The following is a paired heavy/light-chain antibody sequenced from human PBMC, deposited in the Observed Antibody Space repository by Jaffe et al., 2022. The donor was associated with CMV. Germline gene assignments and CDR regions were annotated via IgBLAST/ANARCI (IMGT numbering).Heavy chain of an antibody. V-gene: IGHV3-23*01. CDR1: KFTFSSYA. J-gene: IGHJ4*02. D-gene: IGHD1-20*01. CDR2: ISGSGGIT. CDR3: AKSGIPGIPFDY. Sequence: EVQLLESGGGLVQPGGSLRLSCAASKFTFSSYAMNWVRQAPGKGLEWVSTISGSGGITQYADSVKGRFTISRDNSKNTLYLQMNSLRADDAATYFCAKSGIPGIPFDYWGQGTLVTVSS.
Light chain of an antibody. CDR3: QQYYSSPWT. Sequence: DIVMTQSPDSLAVSLGERATINCKSSQSVLYNSNNKNYLAWYHQKPGQPPKLLIYWASTRESGVPDRFSGSGSGTDFTLTISSLQAEDVAVYYCQQYYSSPWTFGQGTKVEIK. CDR1: QSVLYNSNNKNY. CDR2: WAS. J-gene: IGKJ1*01. V-gene: IGKV4-1*01.